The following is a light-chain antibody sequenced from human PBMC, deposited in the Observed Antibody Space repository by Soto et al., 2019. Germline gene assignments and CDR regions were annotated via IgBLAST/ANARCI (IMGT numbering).Light chain of an antibody. CDR2: STS. V-gene: IGKV1-39*01. Sequence: DIQMTQSPSSLSASVVDRVTITCRASQSISYYLNLYQQKQGRAPSLLIYSTSTFQSGVPSKFSGSAYGTDFTLTISSLQPEDFATYYCQQSYSXPWTFGQGTKV. CDR3: QQSYSXPWT. J-gene: IGKJ1*01. CDR1: QSISYY.